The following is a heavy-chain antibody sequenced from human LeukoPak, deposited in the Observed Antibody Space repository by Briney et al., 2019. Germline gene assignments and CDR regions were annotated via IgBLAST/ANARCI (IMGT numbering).Heavy chain of an antibody. CDR3: ARCEGSGGYRFHF. Sequence: ASVKVSCKASGYTFTSDGISWVRQAPGQGLEWMGWISAYNGHTNYGQKFQGRITMTTDTSTTTAYMELRSLRANDTAVYYCARCEGSGGYRFHFWGQGTLVTVSS. CDR2: ISAYNGHT. CDR1: GYTFTSDG. V-gene: IGHV1-18*01. J-gene: IGHJ4*02. D-gene: IGHD3-10*01.